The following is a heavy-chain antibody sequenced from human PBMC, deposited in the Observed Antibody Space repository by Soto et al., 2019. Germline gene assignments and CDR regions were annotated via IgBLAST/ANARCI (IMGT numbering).Heavy chain of an antibody. J-gene: IGHJ5*02. CDR1: GGTFSSDA. D-gene: IGHD3-9*01. CDR3: ARSWLTVWWFDP. V-gene: IGHV1-69*12. CDR2: IIPIFGTA. Sequence: QVQLVQSGAEVKKPGSSVKVSCKASGGTFSSDAISGVRQAPGQGLEWMGGIIPIFGTANYAQKFQGRVTITADESTSPAYMELSSLRSEDTAVYYCARSWLTVWWFDPWGQGTLVTVSS.